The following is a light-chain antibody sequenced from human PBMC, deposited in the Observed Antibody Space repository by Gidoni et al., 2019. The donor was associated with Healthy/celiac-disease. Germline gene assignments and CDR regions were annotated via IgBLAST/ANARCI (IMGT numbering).Light chain of an antibody. CDR2: RNS. CDR3: QVWDSNTVV. J-gene: IGLJ1*01. CDR1: NIGSKH. Sequence: SYKLTQPLSVSVALGQTARITCGGNNIGSKHVHWYQQKPGQAPVMVIYRNSNRPSGIPERFSGSNSGNTATLTISRAQAGDEADYYCQVWDSNTVVFATGTKVTVL. V-gene: IGLV3-9*01.